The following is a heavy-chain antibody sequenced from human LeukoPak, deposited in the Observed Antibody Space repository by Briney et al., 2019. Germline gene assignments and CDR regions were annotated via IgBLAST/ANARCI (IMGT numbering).Heavy chain of an antibody. V-gene: IGHV3-64*01. D-gene: IGHD2-21*02. CDR2: ISSNVGYT. Sequence: PGGSLRLSCAASGFTFSNYAMHWGRQAPGKGLEYVSAISSNVGYTYYANSVKGRFTISRDNSKNTVYLQMGSLRAEDMAVYYCARDPPGGCGGDCYFHYWGQGTLVTVSS. CDR3: ARDPPGGCGGDCYFHY. J-gene: IGHJ4*02. CDR1: GFTFSNYA.